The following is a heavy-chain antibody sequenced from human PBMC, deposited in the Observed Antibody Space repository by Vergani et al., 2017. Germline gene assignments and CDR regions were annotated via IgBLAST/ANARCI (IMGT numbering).Heavy chain of an antibody. D-gene: IGHD5-18*01. V-gene: IGHV4-59*01. CDR2: IYYSGST. CDR1: GGSIISYY. Sequence: QVQLQESGPGLVKPSETLSLTCNVSGGSIISYYWSWIRQPPGKGLEWIGYIYYSGSTNYNPSLKSRVTISVDTSKNQFSLKLSSVTAADTAVYYWAREDGGYSSWGQGTLVTVSS. J-gene: IGHJ4*02. CDR3: AREDGGYSS.